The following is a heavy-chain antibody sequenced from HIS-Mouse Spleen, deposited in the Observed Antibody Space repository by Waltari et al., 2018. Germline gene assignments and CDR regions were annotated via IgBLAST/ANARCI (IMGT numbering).Heavy chain of an antibody. CDR3: ARRRIGYYFDY. D-gene: IGHD3-10*01. Sequence: QVQLQQWGAGLLKPSETLSLTCAVYGGSFSGYYWSWIRQPPGKGLEWIGEINHSGSNNYNPALKSRVTISVDTSKNQFSLKLSSVTAADTAVYYCARRRIGYYFDYWGQGTLVTVSS. J-gene: IGHJ4*02. CDR1: GGSFSGYY. CDR2: INHSGSN. V-gene: IGHV4-34*01.